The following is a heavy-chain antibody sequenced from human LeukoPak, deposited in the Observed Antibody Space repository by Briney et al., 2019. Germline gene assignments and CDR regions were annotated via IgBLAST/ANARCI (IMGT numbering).Heavy chain of an antibody. D-gene: IGHD2-2*01. J-gene: IGHJ4*02. V-gene: IGHV3-33*01. CDR1: GFTFSSYG. Sequence: PGRSLRLSCAASGFTFSSYGMHWVRQAPGKGLEWVAVIWYDGSNKYYTDSVKGRFTISRDNSKNTLYLQMNSLRAEDTAVYYCARGTREYCSSTSCPPFDYWGQGTLVTVSS. CDR3: ARGTREYCSSTSCPPFDY. CDR2: IWYDGSNK.